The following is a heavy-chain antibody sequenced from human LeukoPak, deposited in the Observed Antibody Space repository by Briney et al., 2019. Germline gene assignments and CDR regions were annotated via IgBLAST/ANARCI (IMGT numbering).Heavy chain of an antibody. Sequence: TPGGSLRLSCAASGFTFSNAWMRWVRQPPGKGLEWVGRIKSKTDGGSTDYAALVTGRFTIPQDDSKNTMYLQMNSRNTAETAVYYRTTDPLSQQWLVYAVDYWGQGTLVTVSS. CDR1: GFTFSNAW. CDR3: TTDPLSQQWLVYAVDY. J-gene: IGHJ4*02. CDR2: IKSKTDGGST. D-gene: IGHD6-19*01. V-gene: IGHV3-15*01.